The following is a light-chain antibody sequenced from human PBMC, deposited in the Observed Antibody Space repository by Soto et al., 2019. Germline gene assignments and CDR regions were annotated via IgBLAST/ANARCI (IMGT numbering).Light chain of an antibody. CDR1: SSNIGAGYD. CDR3: ATWDDRLYGRV. V-gene: IGLV1-40*01. CDR2: GNS. Sequence: QSVLTQPPSVSGAPGQRVTISCTGSSSNIGAGYDVHWYQQLPGTAPKLLIYGNSNRPSGVPDRFSGSKSGTSASLAISGLQSEDEADYYCATWDDRLYGRVFGGGTKLTVL. J-gene: IGLJ3*02.